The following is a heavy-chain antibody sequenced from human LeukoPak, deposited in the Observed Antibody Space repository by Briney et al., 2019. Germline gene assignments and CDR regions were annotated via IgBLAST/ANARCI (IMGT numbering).Heavy chain of an antibody. Sequence: KSSETLSLTCTVSGGSISSGSYYWSWIRQPAGKGLEWIGRIYTSGSTNYNPSLKSRVTISVDTSKDQFSLKLSSVTAADTAVYYCARVRDGYNDAYDIWGQGTMVTVTS. D-gene: IGHD5-24*01. J-gene: IGHJ3*02. CDR3: ARVRDGYNDAYDI. CDR1: GGSISSGSYY. CDR2: IYTSGST. V-gene: IGHV4-61*02.